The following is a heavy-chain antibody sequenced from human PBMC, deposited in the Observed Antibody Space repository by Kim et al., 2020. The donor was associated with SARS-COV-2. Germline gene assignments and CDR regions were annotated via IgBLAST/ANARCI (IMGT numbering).Heavy chain of an antibody. CDR2: SSSSTI. CDR3: ARAGGDV. D-gene: IGHD2-15*01. Sequence: SSSSTIYYAASVKGRFTISRDNAKNSLYLQMNSLRDEDTAVYYCARAGGDVWGQGTTVTVSS. V-gene: IGHV3-48*02. J-gene: IGHJ6*02.